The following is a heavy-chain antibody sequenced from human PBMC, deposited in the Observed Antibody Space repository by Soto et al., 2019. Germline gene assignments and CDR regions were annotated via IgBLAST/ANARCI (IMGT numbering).Heavy chain of an antibody. Sequence: GGSLRLSCAASGFTFSSYAMHWVRQAPGKGLEWVAVISYDGSNKYYADSVKGRFTISRDNSKNTLYLQMNSLRAEDTAVYYCARGEVGYCSGGSCYSSPLFDYWGQGTLVTVSS. V-gene: IGHV3-30-3*01. CDR2: ISYDGSNK. CDR3: ARGEVGYCSGGSCYSSPLFDY. D-gene: IGHD2-15*01. CDR1: GFTFSSYA. J-gene: IGHJ4*02.